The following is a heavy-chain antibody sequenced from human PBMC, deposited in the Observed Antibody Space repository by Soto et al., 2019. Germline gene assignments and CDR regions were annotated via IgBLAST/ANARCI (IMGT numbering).Heavy chain of an antibody. CDR3: ARHGSYGGNSPYYYYGMDV. D-gene: IGHD1-26*01. Sequence: GESLKISCKGSGYSFTSYWIGWVRQMPGKGLEWMGIIYPGDSDTRYSPSFQGQVTISADKSISTAYLQWSSLKASDTAMYYCARHGSYGGNSPYYYYGMDVWGQGTTVTVSS. V-gene: IGHV5-51*01. J-gene: IGHJ6*02. CDR1: GYSFTSYW. CDR2: IYPGDSDT.